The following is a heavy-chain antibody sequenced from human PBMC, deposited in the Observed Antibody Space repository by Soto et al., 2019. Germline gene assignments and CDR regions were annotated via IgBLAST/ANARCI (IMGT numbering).Heavy chain of an antibody. CDR3: TRALSGSYDH. D-gene: IGHD1-26*01. CDR1: GDSGSSKSAA. CDR2: TYYRSKWST. J-gene: IGHJ5*02. V-gene: IGHV6-1*01. Sequence: PSQTLSLTCAISGDSGSSKSAAWNWIRHSPSRGLEWLGRTYYRSKWSTDYAISVKSRITINPDTSNNHFSLQLKSVTPEDTAVYYCTRALSGSYDHWGQGTLVTVSS.